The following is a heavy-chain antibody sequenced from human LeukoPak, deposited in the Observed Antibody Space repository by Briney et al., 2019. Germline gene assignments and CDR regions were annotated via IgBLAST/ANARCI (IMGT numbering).Heavy chain of an antibody. CDR1: GGTFSGYA. D-gene: IGHD3-10*01. V-gene: IGHV1-69*13. Sequence: ASVKVSCKASGGTFSGYAFSWLRQAPGQGLEWMGGIIPMFGRTNYAQTFQGRVTITADESTSTAYMELTSLRSDDTAVYYCARDQGLWFGELLPHGEYFQHWGQGTLVTVSS. CDR3: ARDQGLWFGELLPHGEYFQH. CDR2: IIPMFGRT. J-gene: IGHJ1*01.